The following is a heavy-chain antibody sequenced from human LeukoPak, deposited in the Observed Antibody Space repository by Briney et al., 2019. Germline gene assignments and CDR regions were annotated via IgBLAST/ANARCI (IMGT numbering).Heavy chain of an antibody. CDR2: ISDSGGT. D-gene: IGHD6-6*01. CDR1: GITFSNYG. Sequence: GGSLRLSCAASGITFSNYGMSWVRQAPGKGLEWVSAISDSGGTYYADSVKGRFTISKDNSKNTLYLQMNNLRAEDTAIYYCAKRVPYGSSSVYFDFWGQGTLVTVSS. CDR3: AKRVPYGSSSVYFDF. J-gene: IGHJ4*02. V-gene: IGHV3-23*01.